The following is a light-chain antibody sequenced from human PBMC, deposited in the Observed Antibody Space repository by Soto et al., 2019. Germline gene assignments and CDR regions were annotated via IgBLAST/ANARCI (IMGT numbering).Light chain of an antibody. J-gene: IGKJ2*01. CDR2: WAS. V-gene: IGKV4-1*01. Sequence: DIVMTQSPDSLTLSLGERATINCKSSQSVLYSSHNKNYLAWYQQKPGQPPKLLIYWASTRESGVPDRFSGSGSGTDFTLTISSLQAEDVAVYYCHQYYSTPYTFGQGTKLEIK. CDR3: HQYYSTPYT. CDR1: QSVLYSSHNKNY.